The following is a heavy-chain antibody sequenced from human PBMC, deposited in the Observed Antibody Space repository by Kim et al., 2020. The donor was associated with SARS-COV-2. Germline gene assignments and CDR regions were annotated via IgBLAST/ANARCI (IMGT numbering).Heavy chain of an antibody. CDR3: ASTRITIFGVVIALDY. V-gene: IGHV1-18*01. D-gene: IGHD3-3*01. J-gene: IGHJ4*02. CDR2: ISAYNGNT. Sequence: ASVKVSCKASGYTFTSYGISWVRQAPGQGLEWMGWISAYNGNTHYAQKLQGRVTMTTDTSTSTAYMELRSLRSDDTAVYYCASTRITIFGVVIALDYWGQGTLVTVSS. CDR1: GYTFTSYG.